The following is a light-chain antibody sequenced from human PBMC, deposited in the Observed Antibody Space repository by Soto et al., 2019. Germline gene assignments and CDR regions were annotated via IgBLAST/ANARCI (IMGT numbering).Light chain of an antibody. J-gene: IGKJ3*01. CDR3: QQYTNWPPFT. CDR1: QSVSGN. V-gene: IGKV3-15*01. Sequence: EIVMTQSPATLSVSPGERATLSCRASQSVSGNLAWYQQKPGQAPRLLIYGASTRATGIPARFSGSGSGTEFTLTIRSLQSEDFAVYYCQQYTNWPPFTFGPGTKVDIK. CDR2: GAS.